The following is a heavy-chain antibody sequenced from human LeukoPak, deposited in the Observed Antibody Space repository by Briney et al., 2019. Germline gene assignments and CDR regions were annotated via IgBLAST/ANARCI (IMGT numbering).Heavy chain of an antibody. CDR3: ATVLDYDFWSGFRMDV. CDR2: IYYSGNT. Sequence: PSETLSLTCTVSGVSISSSNSYWGWIRQPPGKGLEWIGSIYYSGNTYYNASLKSQVSISIDTSKNQFSLKLSSVTAADTAVYYCATVLDYDFWSGFRMDVWGKGTTVTVSS. J-gene: IGHJ6*03. CDR1: GVSISSSNSY. V-gene: IGHV4-39*01. D-gene: IGHD3-3*01.